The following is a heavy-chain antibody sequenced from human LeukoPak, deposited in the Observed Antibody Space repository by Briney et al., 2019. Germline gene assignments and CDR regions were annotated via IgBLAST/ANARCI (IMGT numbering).Heavy chain of an antibody. CDR2: INPSGGST. Sequence: ASVKVSWKAFGYTFTSYYMHWVRQAPGQGLEWMGIINPSGGSTSYAQKFQGRVTMTRDTSTSTVYMELSSLRSEDTAVYYCARVYGVSGAFDIWGQGTMVTVSS. CDR1: GYTFTSYY. J-gene: IGHJ3*02. CDR3: ARVYGVSGAFDI. D-gene: IGHD3-10*01. V-gene: IGHV1-46*01.